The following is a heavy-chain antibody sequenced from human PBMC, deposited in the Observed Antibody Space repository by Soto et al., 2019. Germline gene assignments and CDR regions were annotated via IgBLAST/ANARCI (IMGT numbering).Heavy chain of an antibody. CDR3: ATTYFFGSGSGY. D-gene: IGHD3-10*01. CDR2: IYYSGST. CDR1: GGSISSSSYY. V-gene: IGHV4-39*01. J-gene: IGHJ4*02. Sequence: QLPLQESGPGLVKPSETLSLTCTVSGGSISSSSYYWGWIRQPPGKGLEWIGSIYYSGSTYYNPSLKSRVTISVDTSKNQFSLTLTSVTAADTAVYYCATTYFFGSGSGYWGQGTLVTVSS.